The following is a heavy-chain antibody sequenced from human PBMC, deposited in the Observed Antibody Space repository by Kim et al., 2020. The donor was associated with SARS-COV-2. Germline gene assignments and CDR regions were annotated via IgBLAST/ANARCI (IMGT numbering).Heavy chain of an antibody. CDR3: ARHPAGQNLDY. CDR1: GGSIMIDY. CDR2: TDYTGTT. J-gene: IGHJ4*01. V-gene: IGHV4-59*08. D-gene: IGHD2-2*01. Sequence: SETLSLTCSVSGGSIMIDYWSWIRQSPGKGLEWIAYTDYTGTTDSNPSLKSRVTISVDTSKNQFFLSLRSVTAADTAVYYCARHPAGQNLDYWGQGILVTVSS.